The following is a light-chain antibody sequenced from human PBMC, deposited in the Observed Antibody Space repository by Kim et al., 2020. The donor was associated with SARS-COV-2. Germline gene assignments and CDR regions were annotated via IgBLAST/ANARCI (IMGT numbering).Light chain of an antibody. CDR1: ALPKQY. Sequence: PGQTARITCSGDALPKQYAYWYQQKPGQAPVLVIYKDSERPSGIPERFSGSSSGTTVTLTISGVQAEDEADYYCQSADSSGTYSVVFGGGTKLTVL. J-gene: IGLJ2*01. CDR3: QSADSSGTYSVV. V-gene: IGLV3-25*03. CDR2: KDS.